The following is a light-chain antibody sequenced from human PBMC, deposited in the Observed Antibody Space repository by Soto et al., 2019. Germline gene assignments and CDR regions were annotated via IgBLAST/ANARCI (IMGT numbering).Light chain of an antibody. CDR3: MQALQSLT. V-gene: IGKV2-28*01. CDR1: HSLLYSDGDNY. J-gene: IGKJ5*01. Sequence: IVMTQSPLSLGVTTGEPASISCRSSHSLLYSDGDNYLDWFQQRPGQSPRRLIYKVSNRDSGVPDRFGGSGSGTDFTLKISRVEAADVGVYYCMQALQSLTFGQGTRLEIK. CDR2: KVS.